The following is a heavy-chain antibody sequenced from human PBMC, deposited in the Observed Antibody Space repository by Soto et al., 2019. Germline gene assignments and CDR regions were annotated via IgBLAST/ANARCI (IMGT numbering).Heavy chain of an antibody. Sequence: SETLSLTCTVSGGSVSSGSYYWSWIRQPLGKGLEWIGYIYYSGSTNYNPSLKSRVTISVDTSKNQFSLKLSSVTAADTAVYYCARDLIFWGQGTLVTVSS. CDR2: IYYSGST. CDR1: GGSVSSGSYY. V-gene: IGHV4-61*01. J-gene: IGHJ4*02. CDR3: ARDLIF. D-gene: IGHD3-3*01.